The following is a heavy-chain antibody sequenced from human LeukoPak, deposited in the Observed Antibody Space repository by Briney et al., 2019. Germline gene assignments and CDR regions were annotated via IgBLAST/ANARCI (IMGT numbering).Heavy chain of an antibody. CDR1: DDSISRRGYY. Sequence: PSETLSLTCSVSDDSISRRGYYWSWIRQRPGMGLEWMGYIYYNGRSGNTYYNLALKSRVTMSIDTGEKHFSLRLTSVTAADTAVYYCANSLPTVSTRNYFDYWGQGTLVTVSS. CDR3: ANSLPTVSTRNYFDY. CDR2: IYYNGRSGNT. D-gene: IGHD5/OR15-5a*01. J-gene: IGHJ4*02. V-gene: IGHV4-31*03.